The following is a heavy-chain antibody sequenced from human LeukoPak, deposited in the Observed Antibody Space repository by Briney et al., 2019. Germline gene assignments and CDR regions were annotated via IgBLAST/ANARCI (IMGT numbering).Heavy chain of an antibody. CDR1: GGTFSSYA. D-gene: IGHD3-10*01. CDR2: IIPIFGTA. J-gene: IGHJ3*02. V-gene: IGHV1-69*13. CDR3: ARPDYYGSGSYAFDI. Sequence: ASVKVSCKASGGTFSSYAISWVRQAPGQGLEWMGGIIPIFGTANYAQKFQGRVTITADESTSTAYMELSSLRSDDTAVYYCARPDYYGSGSYAFDIWGQGTMVTVSS.